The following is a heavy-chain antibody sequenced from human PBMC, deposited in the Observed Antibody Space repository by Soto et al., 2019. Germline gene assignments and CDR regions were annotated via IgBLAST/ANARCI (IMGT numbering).Heavy chain of an antibody. Sequence: GGSLRLSCAASGFTFSSYAMHWVRQAPGKGLEWVAVISYDGSNKYYADSVKGRFTISGDNSKNTLYLQMNSLRAEDTAVYYCARGGQWLVRILDYWGQGTLVTVSS. V-gene: IGHV3-30-3*01. CDR3: ARGGQWLVRILDY. CDR1: GFTFSSYA. D-gene: IGHD6-19*01. CDR2: ISYDGSNK. J-gene: IGHJ4*02.